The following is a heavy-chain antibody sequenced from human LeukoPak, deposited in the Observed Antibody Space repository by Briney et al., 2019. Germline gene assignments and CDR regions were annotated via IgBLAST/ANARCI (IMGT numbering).Heavy chain of an antibody. CDR1: GYSFTSYW. D-gene: IGHD6-13*01. Sequence: GESLKISCKGSGYSFTSYWIGWVRQTPGKGLEWMGIIYPGDSDTRYSPSFQGQVTISADKSISTAYLQWSSLKASDTAMYYCARQRTAAAGHYYYYGMDVWGQGTTVTVSS. CDR3: ARQRTAAAGHYYYYGMDV. J-gene: IGHJ6*02. CDR2: IYPGDSDT. V-gene: IGHV5-51*01.